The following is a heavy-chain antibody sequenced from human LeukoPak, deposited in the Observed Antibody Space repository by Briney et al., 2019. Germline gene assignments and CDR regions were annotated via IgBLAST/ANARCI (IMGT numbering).Heavy chain of an antibody. V-gene: IGHV4-39*07. CDR3: ARRVAYYYGSGSYYNPSKPVYFDY. D-gene: IGHD3-10*01. J-gene: IGHJ4*02. Sequence: PSETLSLTCTVSGGSISSGSYYWSWIRQPPGKGLEWIGEINHSGSTNYNPSLKSRVTISVDTSKNQFSLKLSSVTAADTAVYYCARRVAYYYGSGSYYNPSKPVYFDYWGQGTLVTVSS. CDR2: INHSGST. CDR1: GGSISSGSYY.